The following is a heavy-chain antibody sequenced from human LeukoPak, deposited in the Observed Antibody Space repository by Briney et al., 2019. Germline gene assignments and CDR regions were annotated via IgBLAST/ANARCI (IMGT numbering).Heavy chain of an antibody. V-gene: IGHV1-18*01. CDR2: ISVYNGNT. CDR3: ARGYGSGSYYYYYCMDV. D-gene: IGHD3-10*01. J-gene: IGHJ6*03. CDR1: GYTFTSYG. Sequence: ASVKVSCKASGYTFTSYGISWVRHTPGEGHEWMGWISVYNGNTNYAQKLQGRVTVTTDTSTSTAYMELRSLRSDDTAVYYCARGYGSGSYYYYYCMDVWGKGTTVTVSS.